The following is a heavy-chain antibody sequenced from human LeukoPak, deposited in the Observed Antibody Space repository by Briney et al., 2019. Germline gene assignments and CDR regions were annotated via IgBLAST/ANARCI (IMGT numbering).Heavy chain of an antibody. CDR1: GGSISSSSYY. Sequence: SETLSLTCTVSGGSISSSSYYWGWIRQPPGKGLEWIGSIYYSGSTYYNPSLKSRVTISVDTSKNQFSLKLSSVTAADTAVYYCAVNWGSSGLDYWGQGTLVTVSS. J-gene: IGHJ4*02. CDR3: AVNWGSSGLDY. CDR2: IYYSGST. D-gene: IGHD7-27*01. V-gene: IGHV4-39*01.